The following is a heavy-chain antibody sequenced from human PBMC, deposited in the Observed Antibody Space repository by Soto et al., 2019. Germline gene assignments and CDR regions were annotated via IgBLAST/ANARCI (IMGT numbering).Heavy chain of an antibody. CDR3: DRDRAFAGAARPNYYYYYGMDV. D-gene: IGHD6-6*01. Sequence: GGSLRLSCAASGFTFRNYGMHWVRQAPGKGLEWVAVIWYDGTNKYYADSVKGRFTISRDNSENTLYLQMNSLRAEDTALYYCDRDRAFAGAARPNYYYYYGMDVWGQGTTVTVSS. CDR1: GFTFRNYG. J-gene: IGHJ6*02. CDR2: IWYDGTNK. V-gene: IGHV3-33*01.